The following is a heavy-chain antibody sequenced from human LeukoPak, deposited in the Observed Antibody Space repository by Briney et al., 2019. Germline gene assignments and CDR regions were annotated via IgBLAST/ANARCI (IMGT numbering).Heavy chain of an antibody. CDR1: GYTFTSYG. Sequence: ASVKVSFKASGYTFTSYGISWVRQAPGQGLEWMGWISAYNGNTNYAQKLQGRVTMTTDTSTSTAYMELRSLRSDDTAVYYCARVVGSGSHNWFDPWGQGTLVTVSS. V-gene: IGHV1-18*01. D-gene: IGHD3-10*01. CDR2: ISAYNGNT. J-gene: IGHJ5*02. CDR3: ARVVGSGSHNWFDP.